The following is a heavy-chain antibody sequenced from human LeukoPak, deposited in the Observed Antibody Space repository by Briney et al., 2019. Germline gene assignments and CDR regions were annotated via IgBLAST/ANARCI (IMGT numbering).Heavy chain of an antibody. J-gene: IGHJ3*02. V-gene: IGHV4-59*08. D-gene: IGHD2-15*01. CDR2: IYYSGST. Sequence: SETLSLTCTVSGGSISSYYWSWIRQPPGKGLEWIGYIYYSGSTNYNPSLKSRVTISVDTSNNQFSLKLSSVTAADTAVYYCATYCSGGSCYSDDAFDIWGQETMVTVSS. CDR3: ATYCSGGSCYSDDAFDI. CDR1: GGSISSYY.